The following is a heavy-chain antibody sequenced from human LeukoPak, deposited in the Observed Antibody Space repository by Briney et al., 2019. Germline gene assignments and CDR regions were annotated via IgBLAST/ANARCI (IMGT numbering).Heavy chain of an antibody. CDR2: IIPIFTTA. CDR3: AELGITMIGGV. Sequence: SVKVSCKASGGTFNNYAISWVRQAPGQGLECVGGIIPIFTTANYAQKFQGRVTITADKSTNTAYMELSSLRSDDTAVYYCAELGITMIGGVWGKGTTVTISS. CDR1: GGTFNNYA. D-gene: IGHD3-10*02. V-gene: IGHV1-69*06. J-gene: IGHJ6*04.